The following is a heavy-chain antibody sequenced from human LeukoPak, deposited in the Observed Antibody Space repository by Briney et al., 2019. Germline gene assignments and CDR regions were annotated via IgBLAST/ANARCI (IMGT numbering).Heavy chain of an antibody. CDR1: GYTFTSYG. D-gene: IGHD3-10*01. CDR2: ISTYYGNT. V-gene: IGHV1-18*01. J-gene: IGHJ4*02. Sequence: ASVKVSCKASGYTFTSYGFSWVRQAPGQGLEWMGWISTYYGNTNYAQKLQDRVTMTTDTSTSTAYMELTSLRSDDTAVYYCARVYSTNYYGSGDRPFLFDYWGQGTVVTVSS. CDR3: ARVYSTNYYGSGDRPFLFDY.